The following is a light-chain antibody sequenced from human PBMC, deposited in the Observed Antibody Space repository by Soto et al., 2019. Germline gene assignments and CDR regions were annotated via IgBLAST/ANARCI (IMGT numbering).Light chain of an antibody. CDR3: QQSYSTPIT. V-gene: IGKV1-39*01. CDR1: QSISSY. CDR2: AAS. J-gene: IGKJ5*01. Sequence: DIQMTQSPSSMSASVRDRVTITCRASQSISSYLNWYEQKPREAPKLLIYAASSLQSGVPSRFSGSGSGTDFTLTSSSLQPEDAATDYCQQSYSTPITFGQGTRLEIK.